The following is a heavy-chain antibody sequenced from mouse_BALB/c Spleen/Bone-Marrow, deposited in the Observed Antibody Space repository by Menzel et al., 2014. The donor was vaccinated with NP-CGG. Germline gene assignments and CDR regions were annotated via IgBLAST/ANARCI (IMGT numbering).Heavy chain of an antibody. CDR2: ISPRSGST. V-gene: IGHV1S22*01. Sequence: LQQSGSELVRPGASVKLSCKASGYIFANYWMHWVKQRHGQGLEWIGNISPRSGSTNYDEKFKSKAPLTVDTSSATAYMYLNNLTSEDTAVYYCTKIFDYWGQGTILTVSS. CDR1: GYIFANYW. J-gene: IGHJ2*01. CDR3: TKIFDY.